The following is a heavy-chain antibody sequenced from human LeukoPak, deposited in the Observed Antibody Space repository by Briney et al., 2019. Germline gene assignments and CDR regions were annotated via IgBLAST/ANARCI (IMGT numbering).Heavy chain of an antibody. CDR2: IKQDGSEK. V-gene: IGHV3-7*01. Sequence: GGSLRLSCAASGFTFSTHWMSWVRQAPGKGLEWVANIKQDGSEKYYVDSVKGRFTISRDNAKNSLYLQMNSLRVEDTAVYYCAREKHYYGSVVDYWGQGNLVTVSS. J-gene: IGHJ4*02. CDR1: GFTFSTHW. CDR3: AREKHYYGSVVDY. D-gene: IGHD3-10*01.